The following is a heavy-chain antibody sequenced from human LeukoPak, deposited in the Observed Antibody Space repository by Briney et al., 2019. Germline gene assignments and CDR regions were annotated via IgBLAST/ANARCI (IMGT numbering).Heavy chain of an antibody. CDR3: AKDSSGGYGTDFDY. CDR2: ISWNSGSI. CDR1: GFTFDDYA. V-gene: IGHV3-9*01. J-gene: IGHJ4*02. D-gene: IGHD5-12*01. Sequence: GRSLRLSCAASGFTFDDYAMHWVRQAPGRGLVWVSGISWNSGSIGYADSVKGRFTISRDNAKNSLYLQMNSLRAEDTALYYCAKDSSGGYGTDFDYWGQGTLVTVSS.